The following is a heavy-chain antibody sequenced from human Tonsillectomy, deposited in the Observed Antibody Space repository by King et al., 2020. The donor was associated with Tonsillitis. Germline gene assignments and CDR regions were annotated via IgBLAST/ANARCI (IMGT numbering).Heavy chain of an antibody. CDR1: VYSISSGYY. D-gene: IGHD3-9*01. Sequence: QLQESGPGLVKSSETLSLTCDVSVYSISSGYYWGWIRQPPGKGLEWIGSLYHSGSTYYNPSLRSRVTISVEKSKNQFSLKLSSVTAADTAVYYCASQNRYYDILTGYYRPCYFDYWGQGTLVTVSS. CDR3: ASQNRYYDILTGYYRPCYFDY. CDR2: LYHSGST. J-gene: IGHJ4*02. V-gene: IGHV4-38-2*01.